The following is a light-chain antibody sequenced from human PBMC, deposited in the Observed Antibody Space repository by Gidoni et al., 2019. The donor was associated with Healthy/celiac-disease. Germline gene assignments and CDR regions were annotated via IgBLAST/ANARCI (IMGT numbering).Light chain of an antibody. CDR2: AAA. CDR3: QQSYTLPVT. V-gene: IGKV1-39*01. CDR1: QSISSY. J-gene: IGKJ1*01. Sequence: DIQMTQSPSSLSASVGDRVTITCRASQSISSYLNWYQQKPGKAPKVLIYAAASLQRGVPSRFRGSGSGTDFTLSISSLQPEDVATYYCQQSYTLPVTFGQGTKVEIK.